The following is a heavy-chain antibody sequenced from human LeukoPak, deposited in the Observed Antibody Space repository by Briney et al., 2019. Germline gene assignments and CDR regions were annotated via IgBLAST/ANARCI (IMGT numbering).Heavy chain of an antibody. D-gene: IGHD3-3*01. CDR1: GYTCTSYD. V-gene: IGHV1-8*01. Sequence: ASVKVSCKASGYTCTSYDINWVRQATGQGLEWMGWMNPNSGNTGYAQKFQGRVTMTRNTSISTAYMELSSLRSEDTAVYYCARGRVTIFGVVITGRYYYMDVWGKGTTVTVSS. CDR3: ARGRVTIFGVVITGRYYYMDV. CDR2: MNPNSGNT. J-gene: IGHJ6*03.